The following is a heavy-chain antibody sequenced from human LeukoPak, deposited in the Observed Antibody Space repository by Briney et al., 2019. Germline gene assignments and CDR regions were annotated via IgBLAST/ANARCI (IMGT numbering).Heavy chain of an antibody. CDR2: IYHSGST. CDR3: ARYSGSYLFI. V-gene: IGHV4-38-2*01. CDR1: GYSISSGYY. Sequence: SETLSLTCAVSGYSISSGYYWGWIRQPPGKGLEWIGSIYHSGSTYYNPSLKSRVTISVDTSKNQFSLKLSSVTAADTAVYYCARYSGSYLFIWGQGTLVTVSP. J-gene: IGHJ4*02. D-gene: IGHD1-26*01.